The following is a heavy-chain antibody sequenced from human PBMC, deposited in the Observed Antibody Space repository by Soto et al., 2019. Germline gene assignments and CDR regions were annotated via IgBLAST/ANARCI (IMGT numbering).Heavy chain of an antibody. CDR2: ILSDEINK. V-gene: IGHV3-30-3*01. CDR1: GFTFSNYA. CDR3: AIIATSGGGDAFDI. Sequence: QVQLVESGGGVVQPGRSLRLSCAASGFTFSNYAMHWVRQAPGKGLEWVAAILSDEINKYSADYVKGPFTISRDNSKNTLYLQMNSLRPEDTAVYSCAIIATSGGGDAFDIWGQGTMVTVSS. D-gene: IGHD6-13*01. J-gene: IGHJ3*02.